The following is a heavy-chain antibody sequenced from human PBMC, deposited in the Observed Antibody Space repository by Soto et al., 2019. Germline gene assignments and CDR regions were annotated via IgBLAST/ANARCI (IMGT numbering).Heavy chain of an antibody. CDR1: GFSLTARREG. CDR3: AHIPHYYQYDWFDP. J-gene: IGHJ5*02. Sequence: QISLKGPGPTLVKPTHTITLTCTFSGFSLTARREGVGWIRQPPGKHVECLALIYWDDDKRYSPSLQSRLSITKDTSKNQVVLTMTNVDPVDTATYYCAHIPHYYQYDWFDPWGQGTLVSVSS. V-gene: IGHV2-5*02. CDR2: IYWDDDK. D-gene: IGHD3-16*01.